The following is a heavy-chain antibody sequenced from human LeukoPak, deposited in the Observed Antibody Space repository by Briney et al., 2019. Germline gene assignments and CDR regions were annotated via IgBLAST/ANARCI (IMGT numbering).Heavy chain of an antibody. CDR3: SKWLVVANTPGIDY. V-gene: IGHV3-7*01. CDR2: IKRDGNEK. CDR1: GFTFSGYW. D-gene: IGHD3-22*01. J-gene: IGHJ4*02. Sequence: GGSLRLSCAASGFTFSGYWTSWVRQAPGKGLEWVANIKRDGNEKYYMDSVKGRFTITSDNANNLLYLQKNGLRDEDTAVYYCSKWLVVANTPGIDYWGQGTLVTVSS.